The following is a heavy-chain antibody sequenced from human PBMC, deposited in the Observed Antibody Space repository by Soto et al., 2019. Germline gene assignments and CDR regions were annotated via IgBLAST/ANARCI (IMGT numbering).Heavy chain of an antibody. V-gene: IGHV4-30-2*01. CDR1: GGSISSGGYS. CDR3: ARVPAP. J-gene: IGHJ5*02. CDR2: IYHSGST. Sequence: QLQLQESGSGLVKPSQTLSLTCAVSGGSISSGGYSWSWFRQPPGKGLEWIGYIYHSGSTYCSPSVKARVTASVDRPKTPFSRELSSGTAAETAVSSWARVPAPWGQGTLVTVSS.